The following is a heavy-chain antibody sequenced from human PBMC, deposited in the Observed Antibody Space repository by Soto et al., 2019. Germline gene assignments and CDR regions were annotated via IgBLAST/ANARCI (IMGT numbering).Heavy chain of an antibody. CDR1: GFSLSTSGVS. CDR2: IYWDDDK. CDR3: AHSRCGGDCLQSYPSHYYYGMDV. J-gene: IGHJ6*02. D-gene: IGHD2-21*02. V-gene: IGHV2-5*02. Sequence: QITLKESGPTLVKPTQTLTLTCTFSGFSLSTSGVSVGWIRQPPGKALEWLALIYWDDDKRYSPSLKSRLTIPKDTSNNQVVLRMTNMDPVDTATYYCAHSRCGGDCLQSYPSHYYYGMDVWGQGTTVTVSS.